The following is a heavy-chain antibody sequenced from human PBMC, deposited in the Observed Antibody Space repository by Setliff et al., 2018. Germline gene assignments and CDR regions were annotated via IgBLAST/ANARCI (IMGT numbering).Heavy chain of an antibody. V-gene: IGHV4-4*07. CDR3: AGGRRYGYGWDFDY. D-gene: IGHD5-18*01. CDR2: IYIGGSA. CDR1: GGSISSYY. Sequence: SETLSLTCTVSGGSISSYYWSWIRQPAGKGLEWIGHIYIGGSANYNPSLKSRVTMSIDTSKNQFSLKLNSVTAADTAVYYCAGGRRYGYGWDFDYWGQGTLVTVSS. J-gene: IGHJ4*02.